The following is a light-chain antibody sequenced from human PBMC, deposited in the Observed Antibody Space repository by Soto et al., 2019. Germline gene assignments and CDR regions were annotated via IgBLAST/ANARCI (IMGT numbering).Light chain of an antibody. CDR2: WAS. V-gene: IGKV4-1*01. CDR3: QQYYSTLYT. J-gene: IGKJ2*01. Sequence: DIVMTQSPDSLAVSLGERATINCKSSQSVLYSSNNKNYLAWYQQKPGQPPKLLIYWASTRESGVPDRFSGSGYGTDVTLTISSLQAEDVAVYYCQQYYSTLYTFGQGTKLEIK. CDR1: QSVLYSSNNKNY.